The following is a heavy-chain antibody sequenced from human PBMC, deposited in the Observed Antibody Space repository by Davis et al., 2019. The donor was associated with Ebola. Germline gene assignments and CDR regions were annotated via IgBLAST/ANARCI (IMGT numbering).Heavy chain of an antibody. Sequence: ASVKVSCKASGYTFTGYYMHWVRQAPGQGLEWMGRINPNSGGTNYAQKFQGRVTMTRDTSISTAYMELSRLRSDDTAVYYCARAPYSSWYYFDYWGQGTLVTVSS. J-gene: IGHJ4*02. V-gene: IGHV1-2*06. CDR1: GYTFTGYY. CDR2: INPNSGGT. D-gene: IGHD6-13*01. CDR3: ARAPYSSWYYFDY.